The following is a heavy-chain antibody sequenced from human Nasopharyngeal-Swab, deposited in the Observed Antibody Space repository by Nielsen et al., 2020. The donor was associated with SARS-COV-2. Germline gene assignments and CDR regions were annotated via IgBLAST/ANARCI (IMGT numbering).Heavy chain of an antibody. V-gene: IGHV4-61*02. CDR2: IYTSGST. CDR3: ARGVGFCTNGVCYNKDYYYYYYMDV. J-gene: IGHJ6*03. D-gene: IGHD2-8*01. Sequence: SETLSLTCTVSGGSISSGSYYWGWIRQPAGKGLEWIGRIYTSGSTNYNPSLKSRVTISVDTSKNQFSLKLSSVTAADTAVYYCARGVGFCTNGVCYNKDYYYYYYMDVWGKGTTVTVSS. CDR1: GGSISSGSYY.